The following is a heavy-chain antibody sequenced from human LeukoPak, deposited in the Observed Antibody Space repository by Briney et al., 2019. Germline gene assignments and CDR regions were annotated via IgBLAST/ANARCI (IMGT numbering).Heavy chain of an antibody. CDR1: GFTFSSYG. V-gene: IGHV3-30*02. CDR2: IRYDGSNK. D-gene: IGHD3-22*01. CDR3: AKGNYYGSSAYNYFDY. J-gene: IGHJ4*02. Sequence: GGSLRLSCAASGFTFSSYGMHWVRQAPGKGLEWVAFIRYDGSNKYYADSVKGRFTISRDNSKNTLYLQMNSLRPEDTAVYYCAKGNYYGSSAYNYFDYWGQGTLVTVSS.